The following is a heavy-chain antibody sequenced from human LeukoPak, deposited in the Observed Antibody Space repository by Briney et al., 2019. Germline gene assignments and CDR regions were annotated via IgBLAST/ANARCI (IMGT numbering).Heavy chain of an antibody. Sequence: GGSLRLSCVASGFTFRNYVMSWVRQTPEKGLEWVSAITGDGGGTNHADSVKGRFTISRDNSKNTLYLQMNSLRAEDTAIYYCMTAAGYNFGQYWGQGTLVTVSS. CDR3: MTAAGYNFGQY. V-gene: IGHV3-23*01. CDR1: GFTFRNYV. CDR2: ITGDGGGT. J-gene: IGHJ4*02. D-gene: IGHD5-18*01.